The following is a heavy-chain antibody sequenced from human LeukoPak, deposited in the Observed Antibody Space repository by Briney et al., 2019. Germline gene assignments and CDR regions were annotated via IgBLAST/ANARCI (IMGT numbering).Heavy chain of an antibody. CDR1: GYSFTSYW. J-gene: IGHJ6*02. CDR3: ARQSSYCSSTSCYSYGMDV. V-gene: IGHV5-51*01. Sequence: GESLKISCKGSGYSFTSYWIGWVRQMPGKGLEWMGIIYPGDSDTRYSPSFQGQVTISADKSISTAYLRWSSLKASDTAMYYCARQSSYCSSTSCYSYGMDVWGQGTTVTVSS. CDR2: IYPGDSDT. D-gene: IGHD2-2*01.